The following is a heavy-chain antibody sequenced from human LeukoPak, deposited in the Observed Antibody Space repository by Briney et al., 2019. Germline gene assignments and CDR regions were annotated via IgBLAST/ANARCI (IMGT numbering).Heavy chain of an antibody. V-gene: IGHV4-34*01. J-gene: IGHJ4*02. CDR1: RGSFRGYY. D-gene: IGHD5-18*01. CDR2: TNHSEST. Sequence: SDTLSLTRPVYRGSFRGYYRSSLRQPPRKGLTWIGETNHSESTNYNPSLPRRVTISVDTSKNQFSLTQTAVTAADTAVYYCARVGSYGRKNFDYWGQGNLVTVSS. CDR3: ARVGSYGRKNFDY.